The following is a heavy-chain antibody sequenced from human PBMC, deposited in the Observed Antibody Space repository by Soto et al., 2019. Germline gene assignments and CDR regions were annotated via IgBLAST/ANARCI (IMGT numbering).Heavy chain of an antibody. Sequence: QVQLVQSGAEVKKPGSSVKVSCKTSGGTFSSYAISWVRQAPGQVLEWMGGILPIFDTANHAQKFQCRVIITADESTSTAYMELSSLRSEDTAVYYCARHDCISRSCYYYYYYSMDVWGQGTTVTVSS. J-gene: IGHJ6*02. CDR1: GGTFSSYA. CDR2: ILPIFDTA. CDR3: ARHDCISRSCYYYYYYSMDV. V-gene: IGHV1-69*12. D-gene: IGHD2-2*01.